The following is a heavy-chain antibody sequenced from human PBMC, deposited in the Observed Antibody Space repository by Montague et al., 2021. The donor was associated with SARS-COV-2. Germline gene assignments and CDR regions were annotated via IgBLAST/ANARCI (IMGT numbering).Heavy chain of an antibody. CDR1: GGSISSGGYY. D-gene: IGHD2-21*01. CDR3: ARAFVVVIAIDAFDI. CDR2: IYYSGST. V-gene: IGHV4-31*03. J-gene: IGHJ3*02. Sequence: TLSLPCTVSGGSISSGGYYWSWIRQHPGKGLEWIGYIYYSGSTYYNPSLKSRVAISVDSSKNQFSLKLSSVTAADTAVYYCARAFVVVIAIDAFDIWGQGTMVTVSS.